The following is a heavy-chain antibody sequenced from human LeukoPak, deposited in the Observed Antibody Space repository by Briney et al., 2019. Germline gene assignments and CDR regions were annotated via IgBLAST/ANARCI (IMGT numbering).Heavy chain of an antibody. D-gene: IGHD1-1*01. CDR1: GGSFSGYY. CDR2: INHSGST. CDR3: ARARLYNYYYYGMDV. V-gene: IGHV4-34*01. J-gene: IGHJ6*02. Sequence: SETLSLTCAVYGGSFSGYYWSWIRQPPGKGLEWIGEINHSGSTNYNPSLKSRVTISVDTSKNQFSLKLSSVTAADTAVYYCARARLYNYYYYGMDVWGQGTTVTVSS.